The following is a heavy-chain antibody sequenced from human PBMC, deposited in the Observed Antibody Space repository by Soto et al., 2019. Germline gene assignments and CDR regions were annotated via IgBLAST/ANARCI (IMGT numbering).Heavy chain of an antibody. CDR3: AMSSGYYLIDDY. V-gene: IGHV1-3*05. J-gene: IGHJ4*02. CDR1: GYTFTNYA. D-gene: IGHD3-22*01. Sequence: QVPLVQSGAEEKKPGASVKVSCKASGYTFTNYAMHWVRQAPGHRLEWMGWINAGNGNTKYSQKFQGRVTITRDTSASTADMELSSLRSEDTAVYYCAMSSGYYLIDDYWGQGTLVSVSS. CDR2: INAGNGNT.